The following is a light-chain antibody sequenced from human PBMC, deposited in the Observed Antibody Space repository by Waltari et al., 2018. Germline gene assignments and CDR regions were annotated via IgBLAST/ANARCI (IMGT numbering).Light chain of an antibody. J-gene: IGLJ2*01. V-gene: IGLV4-69*01. Sequence: QLAVTQSPSASASLGASVKLTCTLSSEHSAYAIAWHQHQPEKGPRFWMKIAGGGGHTKGDGIPDRFSGFSSGAERYLTISSLQYEDEAAYYCQTWDPDTVVFGGGTKLTV. CDR2: IAGGGGH. CDR1: SEHSAYA. CDR3: QTWDPDTVV.